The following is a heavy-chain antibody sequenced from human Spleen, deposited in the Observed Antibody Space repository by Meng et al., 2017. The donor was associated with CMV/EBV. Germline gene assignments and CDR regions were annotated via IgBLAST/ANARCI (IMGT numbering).Heavy chain of an antibody. CDR1: GYYFTSNW. Sequence: KISCKGSGYYFTSNWIAWVRQMPGKGLEWMGIIFPGDSDTRYSPSFQGLVTISADKSIDTAYLQWSSLKASDTAIYYCAREDSRGFSYWGQGTLVTVSS. D-gene: IGHD3-22*01. J-gene: IGHJ4*02. CDR2: IFPGDSDT. V-gene: IGHV5-51*01. CDR3: AREDSRGFSY.